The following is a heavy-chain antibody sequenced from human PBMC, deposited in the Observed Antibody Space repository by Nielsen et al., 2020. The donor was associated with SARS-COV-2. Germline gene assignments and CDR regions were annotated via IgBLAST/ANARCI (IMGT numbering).Heavy chain of an antibody. V-gene: IGHV3-30-3*01. Sequence: LSLTCAASGFTFSSYAMHWVRQAPGKGLEWVAVISYDGSNKYYADSVKGRFTISRDNSKNTLYLQMNSLRAEDTAVYYCARSRGFGELLLLDYWGQGTLVTVTS. CDR1: GFTFSSYA. D-gene: IGHD3-10*01. CDR2: ISYDGSNK. J-gene: IGHJ4*02. CDR3: ARSRGFGELLLLDY.